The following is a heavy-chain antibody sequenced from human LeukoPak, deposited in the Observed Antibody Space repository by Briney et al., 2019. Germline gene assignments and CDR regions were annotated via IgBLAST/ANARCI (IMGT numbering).Heavy chain of an antibody. CDR1: GFTFSSYA. J-gene: IGHJ4*02. CDR3: AKVETSGGANCYALDY. D-gene: IGHD2-2*01. V-gene: IGHV3-23*01. Sequence: RGGSLRLSCAASGFTFSSYAMTWVRPAPDKGLEWVSAISGSDGSTYYADSVKGRFTISRDDSQNTLYLQMNSLSAEDTAVYYCAKVETSGGANCYALDYWGQGTLVTVSS. CDR2: ISGSDGST.